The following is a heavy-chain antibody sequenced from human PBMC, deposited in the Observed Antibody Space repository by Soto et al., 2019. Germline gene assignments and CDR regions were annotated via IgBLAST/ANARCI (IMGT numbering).Heavy chain of an antibody. D-gene: IGHD2-21*01. CDR3: ARHIPAVDWFDP. J-gene: IGHJ5*02. Sequence: PSETLSLTCTVSGGSISSSSYYWGWIRQPPGKGLEWIGSIYYSGSTYYNPSLKSRVTISVDTSKNQFSLKLSSVTAADTAVYYCARHIPAVDWFDPWGQGTLVTVSS. CDR2: IYYSGST. V-gene: IGHV4-39*01. CDR1: GGSISSSSYY.